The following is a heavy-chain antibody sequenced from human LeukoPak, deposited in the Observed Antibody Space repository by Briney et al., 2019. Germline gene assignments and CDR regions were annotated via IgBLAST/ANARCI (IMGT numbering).Heavy chain of an antibody. CDR2: IYYTGSI. CDR3: ARTLAVYAFDI. V-gene: IGHV4-28*05. D-gene: IGHD6-19*01. Sequence: SETLSLTCAVSDYSISSSNFWGWIRQPPGKGLEWIAYIYYTGSIYYNPSLKSRVTMSIDTSKNQFSLKLTSVTAVDTAVYYCARTLAVYAFDIWGQGTMVTVSS. J-gene: IGHJ3*02. CDR1: DYSISSSNF.